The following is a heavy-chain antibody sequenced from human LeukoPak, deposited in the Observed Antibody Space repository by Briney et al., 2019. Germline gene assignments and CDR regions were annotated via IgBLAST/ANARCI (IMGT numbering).Heavy chain of an antibody. CDR1: GDSVSSNSAA. D-gene: IGHD5-18*01. V-gene: IGHV6-1*01. CDR2: TYYRSKWYN. J-gene: IGHJ6*03. CDR3: ARGALGYSYTYYYYYYMDV. Sequence: SQTLSLTCAISGDSVSSNSAAWNWIRQSPSRGLEWLGRTYYRSKWYNDYAVSVKSRITINPDTSKNQFSLQLNSVTPEDTAVYYCARGALGYSYTYYYYYYMDVWGKGTTVTGSS.